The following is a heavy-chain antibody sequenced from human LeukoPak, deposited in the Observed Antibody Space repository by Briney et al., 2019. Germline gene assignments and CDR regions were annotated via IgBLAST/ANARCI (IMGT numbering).Heavy chain of an antibody. D-gene: IGHD6-19*01. CDR3: AGDKTTGGWYEFDY. CDR1: GGSFSGYY. J-gene: IGHJ4*02. V-gene: IGHV4-34*01. CDR2: INHSGST. Sequence: SETLSLTCAVYGGSFSGYYWSWIRQPPGKGLEWIGEINHSGSTNYNPSLKSRVTMSVDTSKNQFSLKLSSVTAADTAVYYCAGDKTTGGWYEFDYWGQGTLVTVSS.